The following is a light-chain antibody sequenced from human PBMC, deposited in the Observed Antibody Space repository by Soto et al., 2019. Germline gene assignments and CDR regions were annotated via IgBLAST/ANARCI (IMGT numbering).Light chain of an antibody. J-gene: IGKJ2*01. Sequence: EIVLTQSPGTLSLSPAERATLSCRANQSVSSAYLAWYQQKPGQAPRLLISGASIRATGIPERFSGSGSGTDFTLTISRLEPEDSAVYYCQQYGSSPPYTFGQGTKLEIK. CDR3: QQYGSSPPYT. CDR2: GAS. CDR1: QSVSSAY. V-gene: IGKV3-20*01.